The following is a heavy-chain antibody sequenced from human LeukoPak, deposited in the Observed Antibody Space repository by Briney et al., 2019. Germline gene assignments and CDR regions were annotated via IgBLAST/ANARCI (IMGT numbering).Heavy chain of an antibody. CDR2: INHSGST. CDR3: ARGYGGGYSGHYFDY. D-gene: IGHD3-22*01. Sequence: SETLSLTCAVYGGSFSGYYWSWIRQPPGKGLERIGEINHSGSTNYNPSLKSRVTISVDTSKNQFSLKLSSVTAADTAVYYCARGYGGGYSGHYFDYWGQGTLVTVSS. CDR1: GGSFSGYY. V-gene: IGHV4-34*01. J-gene: IGHJ4*02.